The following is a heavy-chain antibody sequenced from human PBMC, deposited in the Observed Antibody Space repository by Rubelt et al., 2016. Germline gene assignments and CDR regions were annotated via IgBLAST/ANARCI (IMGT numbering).Heavy chain of an antibody. V-gene: IGHV4-34*02. CDR2: IYYSGST. Sequence: QVQLQQGGAGLLKPSETLSLTCAVYGGSFSGYYWSWIRQPPGKGLEWIGYIYYSGSTNYNPSLKSRVTISMDTSKNQFFLKLSSVTAADTAVYYCATSGGNGGDFDYWGQGTLVTVSS. CDR3: ATSGGNGGDFDY. D-gene: IGHD4-23*01. CDR1: GGSFSGYY. J-gene: IGHJ4*02.